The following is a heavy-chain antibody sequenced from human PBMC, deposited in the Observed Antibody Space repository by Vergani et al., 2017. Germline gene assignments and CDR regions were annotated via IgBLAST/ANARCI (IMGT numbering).Heavy chain of an antibody. CDR3: AKEEGYYDSSGYYPGWYFDL. V-gene: IGHV3-30*02. J-gene: IGHJ2*01. CDR2: IRYDGSNK. D-gene: IGHD3-22*01. Sequence: QVQLVESGGGVVQPGGSLRLSCAASGFTFSSCGMHWVRQAPGKGLEWVAFIRYDGSNKYYADSVKGRFTISRDNSKNTLYLQMNSLRAEDTAVYYCAKEEGYYDSSGYYPGWYFDLWGRGTLVTVSS. CDR1: GFTFSSCG.